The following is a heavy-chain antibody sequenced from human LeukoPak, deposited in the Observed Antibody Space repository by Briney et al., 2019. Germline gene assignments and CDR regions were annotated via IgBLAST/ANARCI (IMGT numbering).Heavy chain of an antibody. V-gene: IGHV4-4*07. CDR2: IYTSGST. J-gene: IGHJ1*01. CDR3: VHGGGATFEYFQH. CDR1: GGSISSYY. Sequence: SETLSLTCTVSGGSISSYYWSWIRQPAGKGLEWIGRIYTSGSTNYNPSLKSRVTMSVDTSKNQFSLKLSSVTAADTAVYYCVHGGGATFEYFQHWGQGTLVTVSS. D-gene: IGHD1-26*01.